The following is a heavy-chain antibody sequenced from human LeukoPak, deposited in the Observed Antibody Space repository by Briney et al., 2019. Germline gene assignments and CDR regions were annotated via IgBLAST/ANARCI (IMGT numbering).Heavy chain of an antibody. J-gene: IGHJ4*02. D-gene: IGHD2-2*01. Sequence: ASVKVSCKASGYTFSGYYIHWGRQAPGQGPEWMAWISTNSGDKRDAQEFQGRVNLTKDTFISTAFRELSRLRSDDTCVYYCGSRVGYCSSNICFDYWGQGTLVTVSS. V-gene: IGHV1-2*02. CDR1: GYTFSGYY. CDR2: ISTNSGDK. CDR3: GSRVGYCSSNICFDY.